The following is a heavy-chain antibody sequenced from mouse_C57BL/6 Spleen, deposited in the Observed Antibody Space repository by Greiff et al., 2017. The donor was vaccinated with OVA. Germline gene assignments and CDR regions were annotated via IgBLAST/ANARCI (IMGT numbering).Heavy chain of an antibody. J-gene: IGHJ2*01. CDR3: SIITTVVEYYFDY. CDR2: IDPSDSET. Sequence: QVQLQQPGAELVRPGSSVKLSCKASGYTFTSYWMHWVKQRPIQGLEWIGNIDPSDSETHYNQKFKDKATLTVDKSSSTAYMQLSSLTSEDSAVYDCSIITTVVEYYFDYWGQGTTLTVSA. D-gene: IGHD1-1*01. V-gene: IGHV1-52*01. CDR1: GYTFTSYW.